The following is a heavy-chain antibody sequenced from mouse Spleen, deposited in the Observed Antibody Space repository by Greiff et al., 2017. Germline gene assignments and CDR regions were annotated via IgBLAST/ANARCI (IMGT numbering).Heavy chain of an antibody. CDR2: IYPGNVNT. CDR3: ARDGGRNYFDY. V-gene: IGHV1S56*01. D-gene: IGHD3-3*01. Sequence: QVQLKESGPELVKPGASVRISCKASGYTFTSYYIHWVKQRPGQGLEWIGWIYPGNVNTKYNEKFKGKATLTADKSSSTAYMQLSSLTSEDSAVYFCARDGGRNYFDYWGQGTTLTVSS. J-gene: IGHJ2*01. CDR1: GYTFTSYY.